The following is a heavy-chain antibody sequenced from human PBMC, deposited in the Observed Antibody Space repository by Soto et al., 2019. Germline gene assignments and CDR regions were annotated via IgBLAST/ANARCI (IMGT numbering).Heavy chain of an antibody. CDR3: TRVGYYYGSVSYDLPADYYYMDV. V-gene: IGHV3-48*01. D-gene: IGHD3-10*01. Sequence: EMQLVESGGGLAQPGGSLRLSCAASGFTFSTYSMNWVRQAPGKGLEWVSYISISSTTVYYADSVKGRFTVTRDNAKNTQHLKMSSLRAEDTVVYYCTRVGYYYGSVSYDLPADYYYMDVWGKGTTVTVSS. CDR1: GFTFSTYS. J-gene: IGHJ6*03. CDR2: ISISSTTV.